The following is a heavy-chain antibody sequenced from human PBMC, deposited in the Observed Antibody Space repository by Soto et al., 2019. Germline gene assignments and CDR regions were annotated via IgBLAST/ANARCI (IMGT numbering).Heavy chain of an antibody. J-gene: IGHJ5*02. CDR2: ISAYNGNT. V-gene: IGHV1-18*01. CDR3: ARDYCSSTSCSSERVGWFDP. Sequence: AAVKVSCEASGYTFTSYGISWVRQAPGQGLEWMGWISAYNGNTNYAQKRQGRVTMTTDTSTSTAYMELRSLRSDDTAVYYCARDYCSSTSCSSERVGWFDPPGQAPLVTVSS. CDR1: GYTFTSYG. D-gene: IGHD2-2*01.